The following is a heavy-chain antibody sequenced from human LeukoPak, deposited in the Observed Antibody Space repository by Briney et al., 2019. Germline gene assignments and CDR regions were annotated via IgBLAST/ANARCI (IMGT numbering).Heavy chain of an antibody. J-gene: IGHJ4*02. D-gene: IGHD2-15*01. V-gene: IGHV3-23*01. CDR1: GFTFSSYA. Sequence: PGGSPRLSCAASGFTFSSYAMSWVRQAPGKGLEWVSAISGSGGSTYYADSVKGRFTISRDNSKNTLYLQMNSLRAEDTAVYYCAKAIASVVVVAAEFGYFDYWGQGTLVTVSS. CDR2: ISGSGGST. CDR3: AKAIASVVVVAAEFGYFDY.